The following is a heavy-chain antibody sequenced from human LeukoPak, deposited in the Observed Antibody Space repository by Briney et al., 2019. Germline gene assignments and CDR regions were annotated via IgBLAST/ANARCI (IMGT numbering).Heavy chain of an antibody. Sequence: PGGSLRLSCAASGFTFSSYAMSWVRQAPGKGLEWVSVIYSGGSTYYADSVKGRFTISRDNSKNTLYLQMNSLRAEDTAVYYCARGLTGAEYFQHWGQGTLVTVSS. CDR2: IYSGGST. D-gene: IGHD1-20*01. V-gene: IGHV3-66*01. CDR1: GFTFSSYA. CDR3: ARGLTGAEYFQH. J-gene: IGHJ1*01.